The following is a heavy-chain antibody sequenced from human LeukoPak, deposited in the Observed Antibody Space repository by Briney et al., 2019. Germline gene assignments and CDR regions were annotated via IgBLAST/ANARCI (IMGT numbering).Heavy chain of an antibody. CDR2: ISGSGANT. V-gene: IGHV3-23*01. Sequence: GGSLRLSCAASGFSFGSYGMSWVRQAPGKGLQWVSAISGSGANTYYADSVKGRFTISRDNSKNTLYLQMNSLRAEDTAVYYCAKDLSSWGPSSDPFDIWGQETMVTVSS. J-gene: IGHJ3*02. CDR3: AKDLSSWGPSSDPFDI. D-gene: IGHD3-16*01. CDR1: GFSFGSYG.